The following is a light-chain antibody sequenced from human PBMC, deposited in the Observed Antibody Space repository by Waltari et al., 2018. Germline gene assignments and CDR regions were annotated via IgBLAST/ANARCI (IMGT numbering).Light chain of an antibody. CDR3: CSYTTSSTYF. CDR2: AGS. CDR1: SSDVGGYNW. Sequence: QSALTQPASVSGSPGQSITISCTGTSSDVGGYNWVSWYQQHPGKAPKPRICAGSNRPSGVSNRFSGSKSGNTASLTIAGLQAEDEADYYCCSYTTSSTYFFGTRTKVTVL. J-gene: IGLJ1*01. V-gene: IGLV2-14*01.